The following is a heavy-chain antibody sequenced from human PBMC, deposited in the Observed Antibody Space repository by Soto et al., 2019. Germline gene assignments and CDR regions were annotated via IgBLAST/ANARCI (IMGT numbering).Heavy chain of an antibody. V-gene: IGHV3-23*01. CDR1: GFTFSTYA. CDR3: AKPIYYDSSGQVY. J-gene: IGHJ4*02. CDR2: ISENGGIT. Sequence: AGGSLRLSCAASGFTFSTYAMSWVRQAPGKGLEWVSGISENGGITYYADSVKGRFTISRDNSKNTLYLQMNSLRAEDTAVYYCAKPIYYDSSGQVYWGQGTLVTVSS. D-gene: IGHD3-22*01.